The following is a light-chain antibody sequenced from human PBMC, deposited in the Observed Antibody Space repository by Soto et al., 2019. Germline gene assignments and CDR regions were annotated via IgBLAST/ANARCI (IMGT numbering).Light chain of an antibody. Sequence: CPGDIATLSCSASQSVRSYLAWYQQKPGQAPRVLIYGTSIRASGVPERFSGGGSGTDFTLTITRLEPEDFAVYYCQQYGSTLFTFGPGTKVDIK. CDR2: GTS. J-gene: IGKJ3*01. CDR3: QQYGSTLFT. CDR1: QSVRSY. V-gene: IGKV3-20*01.